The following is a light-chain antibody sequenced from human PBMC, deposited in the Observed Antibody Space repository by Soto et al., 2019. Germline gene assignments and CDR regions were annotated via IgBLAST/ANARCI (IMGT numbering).Light chain of an antibody. CDR3: QSYDRSRRGV. CDR2: GNS. Sequence: QSVLPQPPSVSGAPGQRVTISCTGSSSNIGAGYDVHWYQQLPGTAPKLLIYGNSNRPSGVPDRFSGSKSGTSASLAITGLQAEYEADYYCQSYDRSRRGVFGGGTKLTVL. CDR1: SSNIGAGYD. V-gene: IGLV1-40*01. J-gene: IGLJ3*02.